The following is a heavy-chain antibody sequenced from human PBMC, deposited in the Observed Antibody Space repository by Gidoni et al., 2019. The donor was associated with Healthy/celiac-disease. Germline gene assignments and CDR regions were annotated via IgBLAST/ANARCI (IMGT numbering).Heavy chain of an antibody. CDR1: GGSISSSSYY. V-gene: IGHV4-39*01. Sequence: QLQLQESGPGLVKPSETLSLTCTVSGGSISSSSYYWGWIRQPPGKGLEWIGSIYYSGSTYYNPSLKSRVTISVDTSKNQFSLKLSSVTAADTAVYYCARYGSGSDGMDVWGQGTTVTVSS. D-gene: IGHD3-10*01. CDR3: ARYGSGSDGMDV. J-gene: IGHJ6*02. CDR2: IYYSGST.